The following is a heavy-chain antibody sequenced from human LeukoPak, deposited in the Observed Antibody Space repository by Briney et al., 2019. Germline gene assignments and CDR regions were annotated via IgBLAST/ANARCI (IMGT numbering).Heavy chain of an antibody. Sequence: GGSLRLSCAASGFTFSSYWMSWFRQAPGKGLEWVSYINRSGTTIYYADSVKGRFTISRDNAKNSLYLQMNSLRAEDTAVYYCAKDSDPLAAAGPPQIDYWGQGTLVTVSS. V-gene: IGHV3-48*04. CDR2: INRSGTTI. CDR3: AKDSDPLAAAGPPQIDY. J-gene: IGHJ4*02. CDR1: GFTFSSYW. D-gene: IGHD6-13*01.